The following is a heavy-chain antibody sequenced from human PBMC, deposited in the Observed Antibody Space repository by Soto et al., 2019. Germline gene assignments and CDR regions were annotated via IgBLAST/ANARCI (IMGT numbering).Heavy chain of an antibody. CDR3: AGPYDSSGYYYFDY. CDR2: IYHSGST. D-gene: IGHD3-22*01. V-gene: IGHV4-38-2*01. Sequence: SETRSLTCSVSGYSIIIGYYWGWIRQPPGKGLEWIGSIYHSGSTYYNPSLKSRVTISVDTSKNQFSLKLSSVTAADTAVYYCAGPYDSSGYYYFDYWGQGNLVTVSS. J-gene: IGHJ4*02. CDR1: GYSIIIGYY.